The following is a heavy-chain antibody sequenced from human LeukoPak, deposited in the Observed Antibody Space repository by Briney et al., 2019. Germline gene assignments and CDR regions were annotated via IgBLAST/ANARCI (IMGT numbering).Heavy chain of an antibody. CDR2: INQDTIKK. CDR3: ASSPNWNEAEYYFEH. CDR1: GFTDSGLTFSSDW. D-gene: IGHD1-1*01. J-gene: IGHJ4*02. Sequence: GGSLRLSCAGSGFTDSGLTFSSDWMSWVRRPPGKGLEWVANINQDTIKKYYLDSVKGRFAISRDHAKNSLYLQMNSLRAEDTAVYFCASSPNWNEAEYYFEHWGRGTLVIVAS. V-gene: IGHV3-7*01.